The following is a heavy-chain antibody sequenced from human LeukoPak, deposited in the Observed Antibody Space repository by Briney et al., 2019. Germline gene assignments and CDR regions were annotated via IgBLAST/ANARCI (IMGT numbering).Heavy chain of an antibody. CDR2: ISSSSSYI. J-gene: IGHJ4*02. CDR3: ARDSYGSGSSPPPIDY. D-gene: IGHD3-10*01. CDR1: GFTFSSYS. Sequence: GGSLRLSCAASGFTFSSYSMNWVRQAPGKGLEWVSSISSSSSYIYYAVSVKGRFTISRDNAKNSLYLQMNSLRAEDTAVYYCARDSYGSGSSPPPIDYWGQGTLVTVSS. V-gene: IGHV3-21*01.